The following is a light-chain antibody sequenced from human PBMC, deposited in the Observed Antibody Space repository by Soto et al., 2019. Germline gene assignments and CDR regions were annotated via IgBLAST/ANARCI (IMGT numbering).Light chain of an antibody. CDR1: SANIGSNT. J-gene: IGLJ2*01. CDR3: AAWNDSLNGPV. CDR2: SNN. Sequence: QSVLTQPPSASGTPGQRVTISCSGSSANIGSNTVNWYQQLPGTAPKLLIYSNNRRPSGVPDRFSGSKSGTSASLAISGLQSEDEGDYYCAAWNDSLNGPVFGGGTKLTV. V-gene: IGLV1-44*01.